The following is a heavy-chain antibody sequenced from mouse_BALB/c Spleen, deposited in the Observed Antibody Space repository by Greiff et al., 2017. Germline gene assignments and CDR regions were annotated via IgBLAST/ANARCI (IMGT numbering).Heavy chain of an antibody. J-gene: IGHJ3*01. CDR1: GFSLTSYG. CDR2: IWAGGST. CDR3: ARVLTGYSWFAY. V-gene: IGHV2-9*02. Sequence: VKLMESGPGLVAPSQSLSITCTVSGFSLTSYGVHWVRQPPGKGLDWLGVIWAGGSTNYNSALMSRLSISKDNSKSQVFLKMNSLQTDDTAMYYCARVLTGYSWFAYWGQGTLVTVSA. D-gene: IGHD4-1*01.